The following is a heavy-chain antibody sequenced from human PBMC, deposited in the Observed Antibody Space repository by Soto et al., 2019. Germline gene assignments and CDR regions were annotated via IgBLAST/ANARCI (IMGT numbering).Heavy chain of an antibody. D-gene: IGHD3-16*01. V-gene: IGHV3-23*01. CDR1: GFTFSTYA. J-gene: IGHJ2*01. CDR2: ISGSGGRA. CDR3: AKAQLLGITDL. Sequence: GGSLGLSCAASGFTFSTYAMSWVRQAPGKGLEWVSGISGSGGRAYYADSVEGRFSISRDNSENTLYLQMNSLRADDTAVYYCAKAQLLGITDLWGRGTLVTVSS.